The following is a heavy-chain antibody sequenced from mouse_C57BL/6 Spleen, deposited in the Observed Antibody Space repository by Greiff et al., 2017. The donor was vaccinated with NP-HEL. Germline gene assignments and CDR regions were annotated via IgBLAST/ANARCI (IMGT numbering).Heavy chain of an antibody. Sequence: QVQLQQSGAELVKPGASVKISCKASGYAFSSYWMNWVKQRPGKGLEWIGQICPGDGDTNYNGKFKGKATLTADKSSRTAYMQLSSLTSEDSAVYFCARNYDWYFDVWGTGTTVTVSS. J-gene: IGHJ1*03. D-gene: IGHD1-1*01. CDR3: ARNYDWYFDV. CDR2: ICPGDGDT. V-gene: IGHV1-80*01. CDR1: GYAFSSYW.